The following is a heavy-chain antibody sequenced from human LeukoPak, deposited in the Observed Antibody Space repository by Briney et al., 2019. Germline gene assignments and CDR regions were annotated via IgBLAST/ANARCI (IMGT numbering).Heavy chain of an antibody. CDR2: INHSGST. CDR3: ARASRDYVWGSYPRRFSSFDY. D-gene: IGHD3-16*02. CDR1: GGSCRGYY. Sequence: SDTLSLTCAIYGGSCRGYYWSGIRQPPGKGLEWIGEINHSGSTNYNPSLKSRVTISVDTSKNQFSLKLSSVTAADTAVYYCARASRDYVWGSYPRRFSSFDYWGQGTLVTVSS. V-gene: IGHV4-34*01. J-gene: IGHJ4*02.